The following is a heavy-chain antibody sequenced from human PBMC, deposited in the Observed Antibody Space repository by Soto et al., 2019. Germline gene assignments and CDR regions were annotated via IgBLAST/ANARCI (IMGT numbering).Heavy chain of an antibody. CDR2: IYFSGST. V-gene: IGHV4-61*01. CDR1: GDSVVSASLY. D-gene: IGHD6-19*01. J-gene: IGHJ5*02. Sequence: ETLSLTCTVSGDSVVSASLYWSGIRQAPGKGLEWIGFIYFSGSTNYNPSLKSRVTMSLDTSKNQFSLKLRSVTPADTAVYFCARVNSGRNWFDPWGQGTLVTVSS. CDR3: ARVNSGRNWFDP.